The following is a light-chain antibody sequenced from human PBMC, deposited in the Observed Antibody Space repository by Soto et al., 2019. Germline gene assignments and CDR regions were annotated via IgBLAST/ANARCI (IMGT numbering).Light chain of an antibody. Sequence: EIVLTQSPATLSLSPGERATLSCRASQSVSSYLAWYQQKPGQAPRLLIYDASNRATGIPARFSGSGSGTDCTRTISSLEPEDFAVYHCQQRSNLFGGGTKVEIK. CDR1: QSVSSY. V-gene: IGKV3-11*01. J-gene: IGKJ4*01. CDR3: QQRSNL. CDR2: DAS.